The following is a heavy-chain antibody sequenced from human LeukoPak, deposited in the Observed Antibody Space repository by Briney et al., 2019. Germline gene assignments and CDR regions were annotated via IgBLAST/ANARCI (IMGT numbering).Heavy chain of an antibody. CDR1: GGSISSGGYY. CDR2: IYYSGST. D-gene: IGHD3-22*01. CDR3: ARITYYYDSSGYYYFDY. J-gene: IGHJ4*02. V-gene: IGHV4-31*03. Sequence: SETLSLTCTVSGGSISSGGYYWSWIRQHPGKGLEWIGYIYYSGSTYYNPSPKSRVTISVDTSKNQFSLKLSSVTAADTAVYYCARITYYYDSSGYYYFDYWGQGTLVTVSS.